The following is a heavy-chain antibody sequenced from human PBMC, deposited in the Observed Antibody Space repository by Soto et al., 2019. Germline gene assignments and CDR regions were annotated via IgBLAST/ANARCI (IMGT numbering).Heavy chain of an antibody. Sequence: EVQLLESGGGLVQPGGSLRLSCAASGFTFSSYAMSWVRQAPGKGLEWVSAIGDSGRSTYYADSVKGRFTISRDNSKNTLYLQMNSLRAEDTAVYYCAIRWELGEGYWGQGTLVTVSS. CDR1: GFTFSSYA. D-gene: IGHD3-10*01. CDR3: AIRWELGEGY. J-gene: IGHJ1*01. CDR2: IGDSGRST. V-gene: IGHV3-23*01.